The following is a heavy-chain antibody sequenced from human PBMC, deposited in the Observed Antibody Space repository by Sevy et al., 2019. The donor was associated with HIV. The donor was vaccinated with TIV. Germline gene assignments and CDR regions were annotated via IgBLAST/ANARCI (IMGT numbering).Heavy chain of an antibody. V-gene: IGHV3-15*01. Sequence: GGSLRLSCAASGFTFSNAWMSWVRQAPGKGLEWVGRIKSKTDGGTTDYAAPVKGRFTISRDDSKNTLYLQMNSLKTVDTAVYYCLPTVARYFDYWGQGTLVTVSS. CDR3: LPTVARYFDY. J-gene: IGHJ4*02. D-gene: IGHD4-17*01. CDR1: GFTFSNAW. CDR2: IKSKTDGGTT.